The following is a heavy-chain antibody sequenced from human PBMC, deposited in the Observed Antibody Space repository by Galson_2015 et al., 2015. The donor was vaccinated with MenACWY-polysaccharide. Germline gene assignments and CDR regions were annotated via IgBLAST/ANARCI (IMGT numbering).Heavy chain of an antibody. CDR3: AREVDTAMATGISYYYGMDV. V-gene: IGHV1-46*01. D-gene: IGHD5-18*01. CDR1: GYTFTSYY. Sequence: SVKVSCKASGYTFTSYYMHWVRQAPGQGLEWMGILNPSGAGTSYAQKFQGRVTMTRDTSTDTVYMELSSLRSEDTAVYYCAREVDTAMATGISYYYGMDVWGQGTTVTVSS. J-gene: IGHJ6*02. CDR2: LNPSGAGT.